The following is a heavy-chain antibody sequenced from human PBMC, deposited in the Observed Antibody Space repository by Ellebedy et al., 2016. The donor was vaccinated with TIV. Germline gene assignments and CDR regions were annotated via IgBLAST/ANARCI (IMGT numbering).Heavy chain of an antibody. Sequence: PGGSLRLSCAASGFTFSSYGMHWVRQAPGKGLEWVSVIETGGNTYYADSVKGRFTISRDNSKDTLYLQMNSLRAEDTAVYYCARDYASGWGQGTLVTVSS. J-gene: IGHJ4*02. CDR1: GFTFSSYG. D-gene: IGHD3-16*01. CDR2: IETGGNT. V-gene: IGHV3-53*01. CDR3: ARDYASG.